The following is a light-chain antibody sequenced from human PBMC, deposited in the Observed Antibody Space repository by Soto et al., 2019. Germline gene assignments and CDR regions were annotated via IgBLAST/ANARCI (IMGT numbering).Light chain of an antibody. CDR1: QSVSSN. CDR2: GAS. J-gene: IGKJ4*01. CDR3: QQYGSSPLT. V-gene: IGKV3-20*01. Sequence: EIVMTQSPATLSVSPGERATLSCRASQSVSSNLAWYQQKPGQAPRLLIYGASSRATGIPDRFSGSGSGTDITLTISRLEPEDFAVYYCQQYGSSPLTFGGGTKVDIK.